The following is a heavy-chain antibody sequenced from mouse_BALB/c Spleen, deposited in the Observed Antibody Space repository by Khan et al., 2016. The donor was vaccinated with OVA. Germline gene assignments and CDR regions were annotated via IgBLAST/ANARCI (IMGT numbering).Heavy chain of an antibody. Sequence: VQLQESGPGLVKPSQSLSLTCTVTGYSITSGYGWNWIRQFPGNQLEWMGYISSSGSTNYNPSLKSQISITRDTSTNQFFLQLNSVTTEDTATDDYARTARIKYWGQGTTLTVSS. J-gene: IGHJ2*01. CDR3: ARTARIKY. CDR2: ISSSGST. V-gene: IGHV3-2*02. D-gene: IGHD1-2*01. CDR1: GYSITSGYG.